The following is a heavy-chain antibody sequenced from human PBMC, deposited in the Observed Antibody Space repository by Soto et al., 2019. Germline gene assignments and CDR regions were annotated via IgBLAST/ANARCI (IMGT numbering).Heavy chain of an antibody. CDR2: IYYSGST. CDR1: GGSISSGGYY. CDR3: ARDLGGTRNNWFDP. J-gene: IGHJ5*02. D-gene: IGHD2-15*01. Sequence: QVQLQESGPGLVKPSQTLSLTCTVSGGSISSGGYYWSWFRQHPGKGLEWIGYIYYSGSTYYNPSLKSRVTISVDTSTNQFSLKLSSVTAADTAVYYCARDLGGTRNNWFDPWGQGTLVTVSS. V-gene: IGHV4-31*03.